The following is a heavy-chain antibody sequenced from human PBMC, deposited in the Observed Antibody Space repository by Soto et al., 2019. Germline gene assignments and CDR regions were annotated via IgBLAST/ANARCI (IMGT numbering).Heavy chain of an antibody. CDR2: INHSGST. CDR3: ARKYYKMGYFDD. Sequence: SETLSLTCAVYGGSFSGYYWSWIRQPPGKGLEWIGEINHSGSTNYNPSLKSRVTISVDTSKNQFSLKLSSVTAADTAVYYCARKYYKMGYFDDWGQGTLVTVSS. V-gene: IGHV4-34*01. CDR1: GGSFSGYY. D-gene: IGHD2-8*01. J-gene: IGHJ4*02.